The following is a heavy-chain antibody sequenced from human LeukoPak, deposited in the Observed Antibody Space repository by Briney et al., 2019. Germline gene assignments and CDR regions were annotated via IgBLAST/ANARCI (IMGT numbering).Heavy chain of an antibody. CDR1: GYTFTSYY. V-gene: IGHV1-2*02. J-gene: IGHJ5*02. CDR3: ARDPPNIVVVPAAPSGWFDP. Sequence: ASVKVSCKASGYTFTSYYMYWVRQAPGQGLEWMGWINPNSGGTNYAQKFQGRVTVTRDTSISTAYMELSRLRSDDTAVYYCARDPPNIVVVPAAPSGWFDPWGQGTLVTVSS. CDR2: INPNSGGT. D-gene: IGHD2-2*01.